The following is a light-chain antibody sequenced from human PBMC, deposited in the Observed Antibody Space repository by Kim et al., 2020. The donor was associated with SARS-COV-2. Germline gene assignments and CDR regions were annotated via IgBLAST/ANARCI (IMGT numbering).Light chain of an antibody. J-gene: IGLJ2*01. V-gene: IGLV3-19*01. CDR1: SNRSYN. Sequence: MGQKVRITMQGDSNRSYNGSWYKQKPGQAPVLVSYGKNTRHSGIPVRFTGSSSGNTASLTITGAQAEDEADYYCNSRDSSGNHVVFGGGTQLTVL. CDR2: GKN. CDR3: NSRDSSGNHVV.